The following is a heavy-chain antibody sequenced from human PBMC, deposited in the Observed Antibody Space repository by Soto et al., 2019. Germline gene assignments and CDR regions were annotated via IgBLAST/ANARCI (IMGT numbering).Heavy chain of an antibody. V-gene: IGHV4-31*03. CDR2: IYYSGST. CDR1: GGSISSGGYY. D-gene: IGHD3-10*01. Sequence: QVQLQESGPGLVKPSQTLSLTCTVSGGSISSGGYYWSWIRQHPGKGLEWIGYIYYSGSTYYNPSLRSRFTISLDTSKTPLSLRLSSVTAEDTSVYYGARGLSYYYGSGSYYSGNWFDPWGPGTLVTVSS. CDR3: ARGLSYYYGSGSYYSGNWFDP. J-gene: IGHJ5*02.